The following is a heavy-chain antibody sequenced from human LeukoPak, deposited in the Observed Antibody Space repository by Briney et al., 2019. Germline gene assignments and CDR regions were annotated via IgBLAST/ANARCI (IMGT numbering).Heavy chain of an antibody. Sequence: ASVKVSCKASGYTFTCFYMHWVRQAPGQGLEWMGWINPNSGGTNYAQKFQGRVTMTRDTSISTAYMELSRLRSDDTAVYYCARAHLIAAAGYNWFDPWGQGTLVTVSS. CDR3: ARAHLIAAAGYNWFDP. J-gene: IGHJ5*02. V-gene: IGHV1-2*02. CDR2: INPNSGGT. D-gene: IGHD6-13*01. CDR1: GYTFTCFY.